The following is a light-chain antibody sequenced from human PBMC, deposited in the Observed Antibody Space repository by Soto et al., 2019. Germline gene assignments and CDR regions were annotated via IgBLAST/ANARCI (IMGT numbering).Light chain of an antibody. CDR2: AAS. V-gene: IGKV1-9*01. Sequence: DIQLTQSPSFLSASVGDRVTITCRASQGISSYLAWYQQKPGKAPKLLIYAASTLQSGVPSRFSGSGSGTEFTLTISSLQPEDFTTYYCQPLNTYPLTFGGGTKVHIK. CDR3: QPLNTYPLT. CDR1: QGISSY. J-gene: IGKJ4*01.